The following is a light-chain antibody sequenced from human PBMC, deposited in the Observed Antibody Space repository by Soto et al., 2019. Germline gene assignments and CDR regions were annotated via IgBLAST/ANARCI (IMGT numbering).Light chain of an antibody. Sequence: DIQLTQSPSFLSASVGDTVTITCRASQGMSTYLAWYQQKPGKVPKLLIRSASTLQSGVPPRFSGGGSGTEFTLTISTLQPDDSGIYCQQLNGYQLAFGGGTNVEIK. CDR1: QGMSTY. CDR3: QQLNGYQLA. J-gene: IGKJ4*01. CDR2: SAS. V-gene: IGKV1-9*01.